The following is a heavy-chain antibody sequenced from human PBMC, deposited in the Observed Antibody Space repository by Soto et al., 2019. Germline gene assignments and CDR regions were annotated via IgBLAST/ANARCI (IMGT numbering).Heavy chain of an antibody. CDR2: IIAPFIIA. D-gene: IGHD3-3*01. Sequence: QVQLVQSGAEVKKAGSSVKVSCKATGGTFSSYGISWVRQVPGQGLEWMGGIIAPFIIANHAQKFQGRLTITADGPTSTAYMELSSLRSEDTAVYYCTRHHDFWSGYSDYHYYGMDVWGRGTTVTVS. V-gene: IGHV1-69*01. J-gene: IGHJ6*02. CDR3: TRHHDFWSGYSDYHYYGMDV. CDR1: GGTFSSYG.